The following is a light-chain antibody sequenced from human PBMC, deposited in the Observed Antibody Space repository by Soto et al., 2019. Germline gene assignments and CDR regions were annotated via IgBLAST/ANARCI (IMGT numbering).Light chain of an antibody. V-gene: IGKV1-39*01. CDR2: AAS. CDR3: QQSLGIPYT. J-gene: IGKJ2*01. Sequence: DIQMTQSPSALSASVGDRVTITCRASQTISTYLNWYQQKPGKAPKLLIYAASTLQSGVPSRFRGRGSGTDFTLTISSLQPEDFATYYCQQSLGIPYTFGQGTRLEIK. CDR1: QTISTY.